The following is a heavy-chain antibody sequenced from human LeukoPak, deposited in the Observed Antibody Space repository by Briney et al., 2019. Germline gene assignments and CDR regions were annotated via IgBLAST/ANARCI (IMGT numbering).Heavy chain of an antibody. CDR1: GGTFSSYA. CDR2: IIPILGIA. CDR3: ASSSWQQLVPRIDYYYGMDV. D-gene: IGHD6-13*01. J-gene: IGHJ6*02. Sequence: ASVKVSCKASGGTFSSYAISWVRQAPGQGLAWMGRIIPILGIANYAQKFQGRVTITADKSTSTAYMELSSLRSEDTAVYYCASSSWQQLVPRIDYYYGMDVWGQGTTVTVSS. V-gene: IGHV1-69*04.